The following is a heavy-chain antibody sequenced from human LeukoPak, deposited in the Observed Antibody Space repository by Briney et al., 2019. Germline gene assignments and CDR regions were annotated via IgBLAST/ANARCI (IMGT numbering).Heavy chain of an antibody. CDR2: IYSDGAS. CDR1: GFTVSSKY. V-gene: IGHV3-53*01. Sequence: HPGGSLRLSCAAFGFTVSSKYMSWVRQAPGKGLEWVSIIYSDGASYYADSVKGRFTISRDNSRNTLYLQMNSLRPEDTAVYYCATPRGIWGVSLDCWGQGTLVTVSS. CDR3: ATPRGIWGVSLDC. J-gene: IGHJ4*02. D-gene: IGHD3-10*01.